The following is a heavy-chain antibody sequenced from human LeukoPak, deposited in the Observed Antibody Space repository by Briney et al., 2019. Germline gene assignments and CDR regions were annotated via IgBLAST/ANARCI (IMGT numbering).Heavy chain of an antibody. V-gene: IGHV3-7*01. CDR1: GFTFGGYS. D-gene: IGHD6-13*01. CDR3: GRVIAGAIDY. J-gene: IGHJ4*02. CDR2: INLDGSDS. Sequence: PGGSLRLSCAASGFTFGGYSMTWVRQAPGKGLEWVANINLDGSDSFYVGFVKGRFTISRDNADNSLYLEMNRLRGEDTAVYYCGRVIAGAIDYWGQGTLVTVSS.